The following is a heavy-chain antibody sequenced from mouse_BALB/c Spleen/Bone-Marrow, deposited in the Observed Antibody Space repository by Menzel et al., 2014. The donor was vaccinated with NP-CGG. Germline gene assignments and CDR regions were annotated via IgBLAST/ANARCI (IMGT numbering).Heavy chain of an antibody. D-gene: IGHD1-1*01. V-gene: IGHV5-2*01. CDR3: ARHGDYYGSSLFAY. J-gene: IGHJ3*01. CDR1: EYEFPSHD. CDR2: INSDGGST. Sequence: EVKVVESGGGLVQPGESLKLSCESNEYEFPSHDMSWVRTTPEKRLELVAAINSDGGSTYYPDTMERRFIISRDNSKKTLYLQMSSLRSGDTAFYYCARHGDYYGSSLFAYWGQGTLVTVSA.